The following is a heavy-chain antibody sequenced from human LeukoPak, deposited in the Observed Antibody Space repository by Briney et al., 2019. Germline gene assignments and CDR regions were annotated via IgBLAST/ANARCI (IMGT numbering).Heavy chain of an antibody. D-gene: IGHD3-22*01. Sequence: GASVKVSCKASGYTFTSYTITWVRQAPGQGLEWMGWINPNSGGTNYAQKFQGRVTMTRDTSISTAYMELRRLRSDDTAVYYCARFTSGYYGYFDSWGQGTLVTVSS. V-gene: IGHV1-2*02. CDR1: GYTFTSYT. CDR3: ARFTSGYYGYFDS. CDR2: INPNSGGT. J-gene: IGHJ4*02.